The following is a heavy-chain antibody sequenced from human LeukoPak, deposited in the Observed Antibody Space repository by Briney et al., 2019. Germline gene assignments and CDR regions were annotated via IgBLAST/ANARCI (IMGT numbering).Heavy chain of an antibody. V-gene: IGHV3-30-3*01. D-gene: IGHD3-22*01. J-gene: IGHJ4*02. Sequence: GGSLRLSCAASGFTFDDYAMHWVRQAPGKGLEWVALRSHDGGIEDYADSVKGRFTISRDNSRNTLYLQMNSLKPEDTAVYYCASSNEFYYDTSTYVDYWGQGTLVTVSS. CDR2: RSHDGGIE. CDR1: GFTFDDYA. CDR3: ASSNEFYYDTSTYVDY.